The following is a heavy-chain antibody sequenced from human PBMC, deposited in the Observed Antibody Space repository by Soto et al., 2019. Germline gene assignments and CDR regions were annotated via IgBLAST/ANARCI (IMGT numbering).Heavy chain of an antibody. CDR2: INHSGSI. CDR1: GGSFSGYY. V-gene: IGHV4-34*01. J-gene: IGHJ4*02. D-gene: IGHD3-16*02. Sequence: QVQLQQWGAGLLKPSETLSLTCAVYGGSFSGYYWSWIRQPPGKGLEWIGEINHSGSINYNPSLKSRVTISVDTSKNQFSLKLSSVTAADTAVYYCARATDYIWGCYRRVAYYFDYWGQGTLVTVSS. CDR3: ARATDYIWGCYRRVAYYFDY.